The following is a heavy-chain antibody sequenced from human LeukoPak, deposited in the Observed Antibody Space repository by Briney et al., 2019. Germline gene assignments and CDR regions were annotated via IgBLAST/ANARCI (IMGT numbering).Heavy chain of an antibody. CDR2: IYHSGST. V-gene: IGHV4-61*05. J-gene: IGHJ4*02. CDR1: GGSISSSSYY. Sequence: SETLSLTCTVSGGSISSSSYYWGWIRQPPGKGLEWIGEIYHSGSTNYNPSLKSRVTISVDKSNNQFSLKLSSVTAADTAVYYCASAEPRGSNWYPYWGQGTLVTVSS. D-gene: IGHD6-13*01. CDR3: ASAEPRGSNWYPY.